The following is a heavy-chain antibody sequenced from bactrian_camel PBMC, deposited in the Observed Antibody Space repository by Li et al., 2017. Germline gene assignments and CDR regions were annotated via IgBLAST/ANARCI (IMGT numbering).Heavy chain of an antibody. V-gene: IGHV3S53*01. D-gene: IGHD8*01. J-gene: IGHJ6*01. CDR2: INRYGTT. CDR3: AAGVWSAVQGICDFAY. Sequence: FRPPPGKEREGVATINRYGTTTYTDSVKGRFIISQDNAKNTVYLQMNRLKPEDTGVYYCAAGVWSAVQGICDFAYWGQGTQVTV.